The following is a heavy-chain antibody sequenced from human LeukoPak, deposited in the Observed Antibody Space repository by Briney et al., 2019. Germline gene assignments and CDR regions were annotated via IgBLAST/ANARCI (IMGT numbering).Heavy chain of an antibody. J-gene: IGHJ4*02. CDR1: GFTFSSYA. CDR2: ISGSGDTT. D-gene: IGHD4-17*01. V-gene: IGHV3-23*01. CDR3: AKDHRGYEAVTTGDY. Sequence: PGGSLRLSCAASGFTFSSYAMSWVRQAPGKGLEWVSAISGSGDTTYYADSVKGRSTISRDNSKNTLYLQMNSLRAEDTAVYYCAKDHRGYEAVTTGDYWGQGTLVTVSS.